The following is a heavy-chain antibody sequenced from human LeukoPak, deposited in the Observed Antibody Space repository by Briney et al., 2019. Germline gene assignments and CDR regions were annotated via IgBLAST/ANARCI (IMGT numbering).Heavy chain of an antibody. J-gene: IGHJ4*02. CDR2: IYYNGRT. CDR1: SGSISSSSYY. V-gene: IGHV4-39*07. CDR3: ARTGVVATSYFFDY. Sequence: SETLSLTCTISSGSISSSSYYWGWIRQPPGKGLEWIGSIYYNGRTSYNPSLRSRVTMSVNTSKNQFSLKLTSVTAADTAVYYCARTGVVATSYFFDYWGQGILVTVSS. D-gene: IGHD5-12*01.